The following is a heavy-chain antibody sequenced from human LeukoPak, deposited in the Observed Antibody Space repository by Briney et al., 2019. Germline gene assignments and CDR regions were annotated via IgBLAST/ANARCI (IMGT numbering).Heavy chain of an antibody. CDR3: SREDFFYGVGDY. J-gene: IGHJ4*02. Sequence: PGGSLRLSCAASGFTFSSYNMNWVRQAPGKGLEWVSYISSSSSTVSYADSVKGRFTISRDNAKNSLYLQMNSLRAEDTAVYYCSREDFFYGVGDYWGQGTLVTVSS. D-gene: IGHD4-17*01. CDR1: GFTFSSYN. V-gene: IGHV3-48*01. CDR2: ISSSSSTV.